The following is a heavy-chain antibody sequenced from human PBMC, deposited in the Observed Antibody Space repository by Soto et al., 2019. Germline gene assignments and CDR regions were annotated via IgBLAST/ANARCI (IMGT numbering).Heavy chain of an antibody. Sequence: GSGPTLVNPTQTLTLTCTFSGFSLSTSGMCVSWIRQPPGKALEWLARIDWDDDKYYSTSLKTRLTISKDTSKNQVVLTMTNMDPVDTATYYCARVTLRYLSQSDNWFDPWGQGTLVTVSS. V-gene: IGHV2-70*11. J-gene: IGHJ5*02. D-gene: IGHD3-9*01. CDR2: IDWDDDK. CDR1: GFSLSTSGMC. CDR3: ARVTLRYLSQSDNWFDP.